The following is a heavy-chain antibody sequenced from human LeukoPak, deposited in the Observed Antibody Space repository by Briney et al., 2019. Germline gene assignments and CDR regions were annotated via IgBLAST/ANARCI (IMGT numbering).Heavy chain of an antibody. Sequence: GGSLRLSCAASGFTLSDTWMHWVRLPPGKRPVWVSRIKSDGSSTSYADFVEGRFTISRDNAKNTLYLQMNSLRTEDTSVYYCARGDPTVTTTGSGGLDIWGQGAMVTVSS. CDR1: GFTLSDTW. CDR2: IKSDGSST. CDR3: ARGDPTVTTTGSGGLDI. V-gene: IGHV3-74*01. J-gene: IGHJ3*02. D-gene: IGHD4-17*01.